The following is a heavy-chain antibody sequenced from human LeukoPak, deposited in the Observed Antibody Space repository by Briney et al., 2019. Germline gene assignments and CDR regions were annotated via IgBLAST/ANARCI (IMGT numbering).Heavy chain of an antibody. CDR1: GFTFSSYA. Sequence: GGSLRLSCAASGFTFSSYAMSWVRQAPGKGLEWVSRINSDGSSTSYADSVKGRFTISRDNAMNTLYLQMNSLRAEDTAVYYCARGPGPAGGSSGWYYFDYWGQGTLVTVSS. D-gene: IGHD6-19*01. V-gene: IGHV3-74*01. CDR2: INSDGSST. J-gene: IGHJ4*02. CDR3: ARGPGPAGGSSGWYYFDY.